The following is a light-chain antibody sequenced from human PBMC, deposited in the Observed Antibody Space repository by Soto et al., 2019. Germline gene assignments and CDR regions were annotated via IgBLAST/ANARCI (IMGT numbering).Light chain of an antibody. J-gene: IGKJ4*01. V-gene: IGKV3-20*01. CDR1: QSVSSTF. CDR2: GAS. Sequence: EFVLTQSPGTLSLSPGERATLSCRASQSVSSTFFAWYQQKPGQPPRLLIYGASTRGTGIPDRFSGSGSGTDFTLTISRLEPEDFAVYYCQHYGSSPPLTFGGGTKVEIK. CDR3: QHYGSSPPLT.